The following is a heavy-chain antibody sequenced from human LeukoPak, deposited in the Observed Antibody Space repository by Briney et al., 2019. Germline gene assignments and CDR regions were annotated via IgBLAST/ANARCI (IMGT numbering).Heavy chain of an antibody. CDR1: GGSISSYY. V-gene: IGHV4-59*01. D-gene: IGHD3-22*01. J-gene: IGHJ4*02. Sequence: SETLSLTCTVSGGSISSYYWRWIRQPPGKGLEWIGYIYYSGSTNYNPSLKSRVTISVDTSKNQFSLKLSSVTAADTAVYYCARETYYYDSSGYLFVYWGQGTLVTVSS. CDR3: ARETYYYDSSGYLFVY. CDR2: IYYSGST.